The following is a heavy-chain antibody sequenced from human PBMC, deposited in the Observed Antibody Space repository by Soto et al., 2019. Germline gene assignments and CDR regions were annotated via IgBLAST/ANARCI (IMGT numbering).Heavy chain of an antibody. J-gene: IGHJ5*02. V-gene: IGHV3-23*01. Sequence: TGGSLRLSCAASGFTFSSYAMSWVRQAPGKGLKWVSAISGSGGSTYYADSVKGRFTISRDNSKNTLYLQMNSLRAEVTAVYYCAKEVPLFSPYNWFDPWGQGTLVTVSS. D-gene: IGHD3-9*01. CDR1: GFTFSSYA. CDR2: ISGSGGST. CDR3: AKEVPLFSPYNWFDP.